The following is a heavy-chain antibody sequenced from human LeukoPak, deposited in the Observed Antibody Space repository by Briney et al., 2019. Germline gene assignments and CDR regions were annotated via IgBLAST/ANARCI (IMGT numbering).Heavy chain of an antibody. CDR2: ISGSGGST. Sequence: GGSLRLSCAASGFTFTSYAMSWVRQAPGKGLEWVSAISGSGGSTYYADSVKGRFTISRDNFKNTLYLQMNSLRAEDTAVYYCAKILGLGSCWFDPWGQGTLVTVSS. V-gene: IGHV3-23*01. J-gene: IGHJ5*02. CDR3: AKILGLGSCWFDP. D-gene: IGHD1-26*01. CDR1: GFTFTSYA.